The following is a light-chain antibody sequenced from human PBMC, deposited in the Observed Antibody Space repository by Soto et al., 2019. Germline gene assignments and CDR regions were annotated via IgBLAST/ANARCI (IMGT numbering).Light chain of an antibody. CDR2: GAF. CDR3: QHLNYSPYT. Sequence: DIQLTQSPSFLSAAVGDRVTIICRASQDISNYLAWYQQKRGKAPKLLIFGAFTLQSGVRSRFSGSGAGTEFTRTISSLQPEDVSIDYCQHLNYSPYTFGQGTKVDIK. CDR1: QDISNY. V-gene: IGKV1-9*01. J-gene: IGKJ2*01.